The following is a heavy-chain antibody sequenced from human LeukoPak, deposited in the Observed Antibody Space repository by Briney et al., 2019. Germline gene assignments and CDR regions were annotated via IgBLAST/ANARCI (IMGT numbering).Heavy chain of an antibody. CDR3: ARDSGQLLLFPDY. D-gene: IGHD2-2*01. J-gene: IGHJ4*02. CDR2: IKQDGSEK. V-gene: IGHV3-7*01. Sequence: GGSLRLSCAASGFTFSSYWMSWVRQAPGKGLEWVANIKQDGSEKYYVDSVKGRFTISRGNAKNSLYLQMNSLRAEDTAVYYCARDSGQLLLFPDYWGQGTLVSVSS. CDR1: GFTFSSYW.